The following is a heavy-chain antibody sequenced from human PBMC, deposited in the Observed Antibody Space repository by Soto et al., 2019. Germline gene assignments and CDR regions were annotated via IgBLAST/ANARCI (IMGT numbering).Heavy chain of an antibody. CDR2: VSAYNGNT. CDR3: PRGTDTATTDGFDP. D-gene: IGHD4-4*01. J-gene: IGHJ5*02. V-gene: IGHV1-18*01. Sequence: QVPLGQSGAEVKKAGASVKVSCQASGYTFVSYVISWLRQAPGQGLEWMGWVSAYNGNTNYAQHLQGRVTMTTDASTSTTYMELRSLRSQGSAVYYWPRGTDTATTDGFDPWCQGTLVTVSS. CDR1: GYTFVSYV.